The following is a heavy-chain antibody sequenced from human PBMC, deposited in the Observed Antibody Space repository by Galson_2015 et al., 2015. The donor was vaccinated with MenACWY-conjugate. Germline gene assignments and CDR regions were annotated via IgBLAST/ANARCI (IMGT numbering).Heavy chain of an antibody. D-gene: IGHD2-21*02. CDR2: INSRSGNL. V-gene: IGHV3-48*02. Sequence: ASGFTFTEFGMTWVRQAPGKGLEWVSHINSRSGNLLYADSVKGRFTISRDNAKNSVYLQMNNLRDEDTAVYFCTRDPEGDLDFDYWGQGTLVTVSS. CDR3: TRDPEGDLDFDY. J-gene: IGHJ4*02. CDR1: GFTFTEFG.